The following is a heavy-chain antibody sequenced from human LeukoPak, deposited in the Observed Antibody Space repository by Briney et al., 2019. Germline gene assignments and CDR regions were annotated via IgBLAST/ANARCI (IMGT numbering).Heavy chain of an antibody. CDR3: ARAGSSGGLCDY. D-gene: IGHD6-19*01. Sequence: PSGTLSLTCTVSGVSISSYFWSWVRQPAGKGLEWIGRIYSSGSTKYNPSLQSRVTMSLDTSKKQLSLNLGSVTAADTAVYYCARAGSSGGLCDYWGQGILVTVSS. CDR1: GVSISSYF. V-gene: IGHV4-4*07. CDR2: IYSSGST. J-gene: IGHJ4*02.